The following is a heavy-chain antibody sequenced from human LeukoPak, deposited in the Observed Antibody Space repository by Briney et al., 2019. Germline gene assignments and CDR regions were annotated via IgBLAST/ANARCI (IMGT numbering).Heavy chain of an antibody. J-gene: IGHJ6*02. D-gene: IGHD3-10*01. CDR1: GFTFSSYS. CDR2: ISSSSSYI. CDR3: ARVKLLLWFGEFFYGMDV. Sequence: GGSLRLSCAASGFTFSSYSMNWVRQAPGKGLEWVSSISSSSSYIYYADSVKGRFTISRDNAKNSLYLQMNSLRAEDTAVYYCARVKLLLWFGEFFYGMDVWGQGTTVTVSS. V-gene: IGHV3-21*01.